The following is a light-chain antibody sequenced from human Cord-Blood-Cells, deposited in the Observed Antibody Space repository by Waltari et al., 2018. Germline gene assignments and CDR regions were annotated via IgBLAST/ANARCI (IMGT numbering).Light chain of an antibody. CDR1: QSVLYSSNNKNY. J-gene: IGKJ2*01. CDR3: QQYYSTPYT. V-gene: IGKV4-1*01. CDR2: WAS. Sequence: DTVMTQSPDSLAVSLGERATINCKSSQSVLYSSNNKNYLAWYQQKPGQPPRLLIYWASTRESGVPDRVSGSGSGTDFTLTISSLQAEDVAVYYCQQYYSTPYTFGQGTKLEIK.